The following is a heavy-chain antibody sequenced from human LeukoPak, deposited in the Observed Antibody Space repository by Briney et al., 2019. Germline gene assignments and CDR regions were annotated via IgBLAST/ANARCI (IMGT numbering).Heavy chain of an antibody. J-gene: IGHJ5*02. CDR3: AEMATTQDNWFDP. CDR2: IIPIFGTA. Sequence: ASVKVSCKASGGTFSSYATSWVRQAPGQGLEWMGGIIPIFGTANYAQKFQGRVTITTDESTSTAYMELSSLRSEDTAVYYCAEMATTQDNWFDPWGQGTLVTVSS. D-gene: IGHD5-24*01. CDR1: GGTFSSYA. V-gene: IGHV1-69*05.